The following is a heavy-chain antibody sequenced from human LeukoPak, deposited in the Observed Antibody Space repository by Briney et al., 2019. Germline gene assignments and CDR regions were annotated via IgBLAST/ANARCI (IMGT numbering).Heavy chain of an antibody. CDR3: ARSSHYYDSSGYLDY. D-gene: IGHD3-22*01. CDR1: GYTFSSYG. CDR2: ISAYNGNT. J-gene: IGHJ4*02. V-gene: IGHV1-18*01. Sequence: ASVKVSCKASGYTFSSYGISWVRQAPGQGLEWMGWISAYNGNTNYRQKLQGRVTMTTDTSTSTAYMDLRSLRSDDTAVFYCARSSHYYDSSGYLDYWGQGTLVTVSS.